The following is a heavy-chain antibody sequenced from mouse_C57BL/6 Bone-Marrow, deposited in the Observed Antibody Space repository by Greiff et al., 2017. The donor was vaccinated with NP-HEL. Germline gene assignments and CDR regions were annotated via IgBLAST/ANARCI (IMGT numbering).Heavy chain of an antibody. CDR3: AMTARSYFDY. J-gene: IGHJ2*01. D-gene: IGHD3-2*01. Sequence: VMLVESGPELVKPGASVKISCKASGYAFSSSWMNWVKQRPGKGLEWIGRIYPGDGDTNYNGKFKGKATLTADKSSSTAYMQLSSLTSEDSAVYFCAMTARSYFDYWGQGTTLTVSS. CDR2: IYPGDGDT. CDR1: GYAFSSSW. V-gene: IGHV1-82*01.